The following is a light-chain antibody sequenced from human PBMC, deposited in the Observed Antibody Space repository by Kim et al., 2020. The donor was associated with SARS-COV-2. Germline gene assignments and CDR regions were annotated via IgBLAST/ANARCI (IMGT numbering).Light chain of an antibody. CDR3: LQNNTNPIT. Sequence: ATVGDRVTITRRASQEIRNDLGWYQQKPERAPKRLSYGASSLQNGVPSRVSGRGAGTQFSLTISSLQPEDLATYFCLQNNTNPITLGHRTRLGIK. CDR1: QEIRND. V-gene: IGKV1-17*01. CDR2: GAS. J-gene: IGKJ5*01.